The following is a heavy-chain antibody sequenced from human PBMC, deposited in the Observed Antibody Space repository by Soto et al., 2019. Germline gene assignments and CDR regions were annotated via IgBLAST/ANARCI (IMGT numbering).Heavy chain of an antibody. V-gene: IGHV3-43*01. CDR1: GFTFDDYT. CDR3: AKDTCSSTSCHYYYGMDV. Sequence: GGSLRLSCAASGFTFDDYTMHWVRQAPGKGLEWVSLISWDGGSTYYADSVKGRFTISRDNSKNSLYLQMNSLRTEDTALYYCAKDTCSSTSCHYYYGMDVWGQGTTVTVSS. CDR2: ISWDGGST. J-gene: IGHJ6*02. D-gene: IGHD2-2*01.